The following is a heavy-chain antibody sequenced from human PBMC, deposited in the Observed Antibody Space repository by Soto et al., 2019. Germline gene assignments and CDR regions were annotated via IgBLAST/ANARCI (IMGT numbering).Heavy chain of an antibody. CDR1: GYTFTGYY. D-gene: IGHD3-3*01. V-gene: IGHV1-2*02. CDR2: INPNSGGT. CDR3: ASDGGGLRFLEWLSPGGMDV. J-gene: IGHJ6*02. Sequence: ASVKVSCKASGYTFTGYYMHWVRQAPGQGLEWMGWINPNSGGTNYAQKFQGRVTMTRDTSISTAYMELSRLRSDDTAVYYCASDGGGLRFLEWLSPGGMDVWGQGTTGTVSS.